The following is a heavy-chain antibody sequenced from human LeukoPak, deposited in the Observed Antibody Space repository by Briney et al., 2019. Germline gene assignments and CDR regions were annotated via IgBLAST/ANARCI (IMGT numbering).Heavy chain of an antibody. V-gene: IGHV1-18*01. CDR1: GYTFTSYG. J-gene: IGHJ3*02. D-gene: IGHD5-12*01. CDR2: ISAYNGNT. Sequence: GASVKVSCKASGYTFTSYGISWVRQAPGQGLEWLGWISAYNGNTNYAQKLQGRVTMTTDTSTSTAYMELRSLRSDDTAVYYCASRYFRGYSGYDDAFDIWGQGTMVTVSS. CDR3: ASRYFRGYSGYDDAFDI.